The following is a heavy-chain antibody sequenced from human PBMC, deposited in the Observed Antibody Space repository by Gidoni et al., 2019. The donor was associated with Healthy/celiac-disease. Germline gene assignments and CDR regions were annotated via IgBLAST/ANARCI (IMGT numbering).Heavy chain of an antibody. CDR2: SSAYNGNT. CDR3: ARDLGIAVAGTHY. Sequence: GISWVRQAPGQGLEWMGWSSAYNGNTNYAQKLQGRVTMTTDTSTSTAYMELRSLRSDDTAVYYCARDLGIAVAGTHYWGQGTLVTVSS. D-gene: IGHD6-19*01. V-gene: IGHV1-18*01. CDR1: G. J-gene: IGHJ4*02.